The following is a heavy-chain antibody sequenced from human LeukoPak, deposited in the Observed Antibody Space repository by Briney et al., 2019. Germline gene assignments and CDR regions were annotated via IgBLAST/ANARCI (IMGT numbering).Heavy chain of an antibody. CDR3: ARGAIFGAGRVLDV. CDR2: ISTSTSSI. CDR1: GFNFNRYN. D-gene: IGHD3-3*01. V-gene: IGHV3-48*04. J-gene: IGHJ6*04. Sequence: GGSLRFSCAASGFNFNRYNMHWVHRAPGKGLEWLSSISTSTSSIYYAASVKGRFTISTDNAKKSLFLQMNSLRADDTAVYFCARGAIFGAGRVLDVWGKGSTVIVSS.